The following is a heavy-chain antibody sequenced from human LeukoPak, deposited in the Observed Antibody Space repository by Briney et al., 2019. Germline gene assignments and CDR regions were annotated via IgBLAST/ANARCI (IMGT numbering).Heavy chain of an antibody. D-gene: IGHD3-22*01. CDR2: ISGSGGST. CDR1: GFTFSSYA. V-gene: IGHV3-23*01. Sequence: GGSLRLSCAASGFTFSSYAMSWVRQAPGKGLEWVSAISGSGGSTYYADSVKGRFTISRDNSKNTLYLQMNSLRAEDTAVYYCAKGQTPYYDSSGYYDYWGQGTLVTVSS. J-gene: IGHJ4*02. CDR3: AKGQTPYYDSSGYYDY.